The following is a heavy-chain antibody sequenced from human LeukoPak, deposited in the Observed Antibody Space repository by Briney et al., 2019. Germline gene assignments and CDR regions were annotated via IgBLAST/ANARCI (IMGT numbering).Heavy chain of an antibody. V-gene: IGHV4-39*07. CDR3: ARVIVVVVAAHRGPNWFGP. CDR2: IYYSGST. CDR1: GGSISSSSYY. D-gene: IGHD2-15*01. J-gene: IGHJ5*02. Sequence: PSETLSLTCTVSGGSISSSSYYWGWIRQPPGKGLEWTGSIYYSGSTYYNPSLKSRVTISVDTSKNQFSLKLSSVTAADTAVYYCARVIVVVVAAHRGPNWFGPWGQGTLVTVSS.